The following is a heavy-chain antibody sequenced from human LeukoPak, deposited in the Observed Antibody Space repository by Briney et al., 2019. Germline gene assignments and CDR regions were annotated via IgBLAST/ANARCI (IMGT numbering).Heavy chain of an antibody. CDR2: IGTLSDT. J-gene: IGHJ4*02. Sequence: GGSLRLSCAASGFTFNKYDLHWVRQVTGKGLEWVSAIGTLSDTSYADSVKGRFTISRENAKNSLYLQMNSLRVENTAVYYCARGRHNNIYDSSGYYPYWGQGILVTVSS. CDR1: GFTFNKYD. V-gene: IGHV3-13*01. D-gene: IGHD3-22*01. CDR3: ARGRHNNIYDSSGYYPY.